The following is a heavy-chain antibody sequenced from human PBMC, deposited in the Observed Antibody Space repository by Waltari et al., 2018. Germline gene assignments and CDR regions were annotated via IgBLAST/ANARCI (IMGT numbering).Heavy chain of an antibody. CDR1: GGSISSGDYY. CDR3: ASQGTTVTTLRDY. V-gene: IGHV4-30-4*08. CDR2: IYYRGST. Sequence: QVQLQESGPGLVKPSQTLSLTCTVSGGSISSGDYYWSWIRQPPGKGLEWIGYIYYRGSTDYNPSLRSRVTISVDTSKNQFSLKLSSVTAADTAVYYCASQGTTVTTLRDYWGQGTLVTVSS. J-gene: IGHJ4*02. D-gene: IGHD4-17*01.